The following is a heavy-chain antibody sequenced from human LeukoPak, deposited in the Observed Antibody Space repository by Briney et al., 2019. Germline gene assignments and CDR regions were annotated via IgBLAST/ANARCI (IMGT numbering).Heavy chain of an antibody. D-gene: IGHD3-10*01. Sequence: SVRVSCKASGDTFSSYAISWVRQAPGQGLEWMGGIIPIFGTANYAQKLQDRVTITADESTSTAYMELSSLRSEDTAVYYCARGGITLVRGVITPYYFDYWGQGTLVTVSS. CDR3: ARGGITLVRGVITPYYFDY. CDR1: GDTFSSYA. J-gene: IGHJ4*02. CDR2: IIPIFGTA. V-gene: IGHV1-69*13.